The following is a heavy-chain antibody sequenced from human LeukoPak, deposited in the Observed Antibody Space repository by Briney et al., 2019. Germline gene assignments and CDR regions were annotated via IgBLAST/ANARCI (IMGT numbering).Heavy chain of an antibody. CDR3: TTFYHEYSPY. Sequence: GGSLRLSCAASGFSFMNAWMIWVRQAPGKGLEGGGRNKSNADGGTPDYAAPARGRFTISRDDSKNTLYLQMNSLKTEDTAVYYCTTFYHEYSPYWGRGTLVTVSS. J-gene: IGHJ4*02. CDR2: NKSNADGGTP. D-gene: IGHD2/OR15-2a*01. CDR1: GFSFMNAW. V-gene: IGHV3-15*01.